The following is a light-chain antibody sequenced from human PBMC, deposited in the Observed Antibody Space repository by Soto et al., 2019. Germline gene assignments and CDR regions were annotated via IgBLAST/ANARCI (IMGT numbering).Light chain of an antibody. CDR2: RNN. J-gene: IGLJ3*02. Sequence: QSVLTQPPSVSGAPGQRVTISCTGNSSNIGAGHDVHWYQQPPGTAPKLLIFRNNNRASGVPGRFSGARSGTSASLAITGLQTGDEADYYCQSFDSNLSGWVFCGGTKVTVL. CDR3: QSFDSNLSGWV. V-gene: IGLV1-40*01. CDR1: SSNIGAGHD.